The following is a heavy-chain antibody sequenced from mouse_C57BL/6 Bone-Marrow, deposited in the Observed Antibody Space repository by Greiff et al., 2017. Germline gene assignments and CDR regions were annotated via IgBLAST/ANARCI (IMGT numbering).Heavy chain of an antibody. CDR3: ARHEVTTVVARV. CDR1: GFTFSSYG. D-gene: IGHD1-1*01. V-gene: IGHV5-6*01. J-gene: IGHJ1*03. CDR2: ISSGGSYT. Sequence: EVQLKESGGDLVKPGGSLKLSCAASGFTFSSYGMSWVRQTPDKRLEWVATISSGGSYTYYPDSVKGRFTISRDNAKNTLYLQMSSLKSEDTAMYYCARHEVTTVVARVWGTGTTVTVSS.